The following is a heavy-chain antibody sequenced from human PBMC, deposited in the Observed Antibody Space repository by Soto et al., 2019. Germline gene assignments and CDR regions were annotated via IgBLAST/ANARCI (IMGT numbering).Heavy chain of an antibody. J-gene: IGHJ4*02. CDR3: ARYRREAVAGYTLDN. D-gene: IGHD6-13*01. Sequence: LSLTCTVSGGSISSNYWTWIRQPPGKGLEWIGYVYNSGSTNYNPSLKSRVTISEDTSKSQFSLKVNSMTAADTAVYYCARYRREAVAGYTLDNWGQGILVTVS. CDR2: VYNSGST. CDR1: GGSISSNY. V-gene: IGHV4-59*01.